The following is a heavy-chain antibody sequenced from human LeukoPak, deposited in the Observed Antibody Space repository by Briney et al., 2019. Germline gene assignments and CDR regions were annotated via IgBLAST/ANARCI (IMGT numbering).Heavy chain of an antibody. CDR3: ARDRTGGSCPGDYFDY. V-gene: IGHV4-39*02. D-gene: IGHD2-15*01. Sequence: SETLSLTCTVSGGSISSSSYYWGWIRQPPGKGLEWIGSIYYSGSTYYSPSLKSRGTISVDTSNNQFSLKLSSVTAADTAVYYCARDRTGGSCPGDYFDYWGQGTLVTVSS. CDR1: GGSISSSSYY. CDR2: IYYSGST. J-gene: IGHJ4*02.